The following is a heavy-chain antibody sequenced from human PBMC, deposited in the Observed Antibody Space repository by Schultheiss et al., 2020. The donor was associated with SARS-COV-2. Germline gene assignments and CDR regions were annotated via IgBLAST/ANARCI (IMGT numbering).Heavy chain of an antibody. Sequence: ASVKVSCKASGYTFTGYYMHWVRQAPGQGLEWMGWINPNSGNTGYAQKFQGRVTMTRDTSISTAYMELSRLRSDDTAVYYCARGVYDFGWGRGYYYYYGMDVWGQGTTVTVSS. CDR1: GYTFTGYY. D-gene: IGHD3-3*01. CDR2: INPNSGNT. J-gene: IGHJ6*02. CDR3: ARGVYDFGWGRGYYYYYGMDV. V-gene: IGHV1-2*02.